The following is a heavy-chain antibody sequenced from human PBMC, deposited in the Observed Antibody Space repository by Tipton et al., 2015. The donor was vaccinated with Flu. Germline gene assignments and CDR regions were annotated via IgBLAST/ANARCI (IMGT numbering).Heavy chain of an antibody. J-gene: IGHJ4*02. CDR2: IYTSGTS. CDR3: ARASGSGTYVIFDY. CDR1: GGSISSFS. Sequence: GLVKPSETLSLSCTVSGGSISSFSWNWIRQPAGKGLEWIGRIYTSGTSNYNPSLKSRVAMSIDTSKSQFSLKLKSVTAADTAIYYCARASGSGTYVIFDYWGQGTLVTVSS. V-gene: IGHV4-4*07. D-gene: IGHD3-10*01.